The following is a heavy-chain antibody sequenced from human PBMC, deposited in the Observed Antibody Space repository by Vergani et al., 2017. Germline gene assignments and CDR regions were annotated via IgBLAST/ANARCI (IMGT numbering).Heavy chain of an antibody. CDR3: ATEQILPSQGWELADTRYYIDY. Sequence: QVQLVQSGAEVKKPGASVTVSCKASGYTFTSYGISWVRQAPGQGREWMGWISPYNGNTNYAQKLQGRVTMTTDTSTSTAYMELRSLRSDDTAVYYCATEQILPSQGWELADTRYYIDYWGQGTLVTVSS. D-gene: IGHD1-26*01. CDR2: ISPYNGNT. CDR1: GYTFTSYG. V-gene: IGHV1-18*01. J-gene: IGHJ4*02.